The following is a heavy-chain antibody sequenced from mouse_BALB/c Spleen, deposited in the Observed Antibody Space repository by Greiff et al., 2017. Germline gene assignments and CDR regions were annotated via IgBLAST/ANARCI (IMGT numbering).Heavy chain of an antibody. CDR2: INPSNGRT. J-gene: IGHJ2*01. CDR1: GYTFTSYW. CDR3: ARWEYGNYVGY. D-gene: IGHD2-10*02. Sequence: QVQLQQPGAELVKPGASVKLSCKASGYTFTSYWMHWVKQRPGQGLEWIGEINPSNGRTNYNEKFKSKATLTVDKSSSTAYMQLSSLTSEDSAVYYCARWEYGNYVGYWGQGTTLTVSS. V-gene: IGHV1S81*02.